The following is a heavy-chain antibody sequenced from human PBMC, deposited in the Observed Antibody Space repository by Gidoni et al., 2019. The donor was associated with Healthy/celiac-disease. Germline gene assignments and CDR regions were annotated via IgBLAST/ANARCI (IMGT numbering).Heavy chain of an antibody. V-gene: IGHV4-4*02. CDR1: GGSISSSNW. CDR3: ARDLANWGSSHYFDY. J-gene: IGHJ4*02. CDR2: IYHSGST. D-gene: IGHD7-27*01. Sequence: QVHLQESGPGLVKPARTLSLTFSVSGGSISSSNWWSWVRQPPGKGLEWIGEIYHSGSTNYNPSLKSRVTISVDKSKNQCSLKLSSVTAADTAVYYCARDLANWGSSHYFDYWGQGTLVTVSS.